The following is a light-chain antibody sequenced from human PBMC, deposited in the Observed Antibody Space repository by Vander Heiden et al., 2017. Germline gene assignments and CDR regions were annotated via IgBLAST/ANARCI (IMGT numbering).Light chain of an antibody. CDR2: GAS. CDR1: QSVSSY. CDR3: QQYNNWPLT. Sequence: EIVMTQSPATLSVSPGERATLSCRASQSVSSYLAWFQQKPGQAPRLLIYGASTRATGIPARFSGSGSGTEFTLIIGSLQSEDFAVYYCQQYNNWPLTFGVGTKVEIK. J-gene: IGKJ4*01. V-gene: IGKV3-15*01.